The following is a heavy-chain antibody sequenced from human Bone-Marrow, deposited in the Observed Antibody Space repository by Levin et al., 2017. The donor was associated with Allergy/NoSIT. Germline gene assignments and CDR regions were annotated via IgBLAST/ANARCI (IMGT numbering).Heavy chain of an antibody. D-gene: IGHD3-9*01. CDR3: TRFHTQILAFDI. J-gene: IGHJ3*02. CDR1: GFTFDDYG. CDR2: IGWNISIT. Sequence: GGSLRLSCVASGFTFDDYGMHWVRLIPGKGLEWVSGIGWNISITDYAESVKGRFTISRDNAKNALYLQMSSLRTEDTALYYCTRFHTQILAFDIWGQGTMVTVSS. V-gene: IGHV3-9*01.